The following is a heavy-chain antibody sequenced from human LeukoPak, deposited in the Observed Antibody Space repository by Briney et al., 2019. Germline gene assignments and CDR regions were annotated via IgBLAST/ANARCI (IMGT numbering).Heavy chain of an antibody. Sequence: GASVKVSCKASGYTFSNYGISWVRQAPGQGLEWMGRIIPILGIANYAQKFQGRVTITADKSTSTAYMELSSLRSEDTAVYYCARDLYLGYCSGGSCYPPNDAFDIWGQGTMVTVSS. J-gene: IGHJ3*02. D-gene: IGHD2-15*01. CDR1: GYTFSNYG. V-gene: IGHV1-69*04. CDR3: ARDLYLGYCSGGSCYPPNDAFDI. CDR2: IIPILGIA.